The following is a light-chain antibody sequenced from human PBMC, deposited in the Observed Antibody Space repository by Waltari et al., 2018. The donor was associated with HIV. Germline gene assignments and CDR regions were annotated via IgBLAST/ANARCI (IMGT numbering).Light chain of an antibody. Sequence: DIVLTQSPGTLSLSPGQRATLSCRASLSVRSNYLAWYQQKPGQAPRLLIYGASTRATGIPDRFSGSGSGTDFTLTISRLEPEDFAVYYCQQYTNSAFTFSPGTKVDIK. CDR2: GAS. CDR3: QQYTNSAFT. J-gene: IGKJ3*01. CDR1: LSVRSNY. V-gene: IGKV3-20*01.